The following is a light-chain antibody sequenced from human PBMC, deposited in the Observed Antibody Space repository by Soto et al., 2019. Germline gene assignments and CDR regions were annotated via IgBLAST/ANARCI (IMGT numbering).Light chain of an antibody. Sequence: EIVMTQSPVTLSVSPGERATLSCRASQNISRSLAWYQQKPGQGPSLLIYGTSTRAGGVPARFSGGGSGTEFTLTITSLQSEDFAVYYCQQYGTSPATFGQGTKVDIK. CDR3: QQYGTSPAT. CDR2: GTS. V-gene: IGKV3-15*01. CDR1: QNISRS. J-gene: IGKJ1*01.